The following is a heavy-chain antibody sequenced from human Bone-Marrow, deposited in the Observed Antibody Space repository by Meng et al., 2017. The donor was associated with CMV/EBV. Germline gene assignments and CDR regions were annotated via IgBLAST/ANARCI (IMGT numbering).Heavy chain of an antibody. J-gene: IGHJ4*02. CDR1: RASISSFY. V-gene: IGHV4-59*01. CDR2: VSDSGSA. D-gene: IGHD1-1*01. CDR3: ARGTGTTQHDFDY. Sequence: SETLSLTCTVSRASISSFYWSWIRQPPGKGLQWIGYVSDSGSAKYNPSLESRGTISRDRSRNQFYLNLNSVTAAVTAMYFCARGTGTTQHDFDYWGQGMVVTVSS.